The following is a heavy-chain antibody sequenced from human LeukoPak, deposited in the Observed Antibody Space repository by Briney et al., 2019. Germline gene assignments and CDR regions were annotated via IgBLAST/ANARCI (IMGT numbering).Heavy chain of an antibody. Sequence: SVKVSCKASGGTFSSYAISWVRQAPGQGLEWMGRIIPILGIANYAQKFQGRVTITADKSTSTAYMELSSLRSEDTAVYYCARVAVAGKRGDFWFDPWGQGTLVTVSS. V-gene: IGHV1-69*04. D-gene: IGHD6-19*01. CDR1: GGTFSSYA. J-gene: IGHJ5*02. CDR3: ARVAVAGKRGDFWFDP. CDR2: IIPILGIA.